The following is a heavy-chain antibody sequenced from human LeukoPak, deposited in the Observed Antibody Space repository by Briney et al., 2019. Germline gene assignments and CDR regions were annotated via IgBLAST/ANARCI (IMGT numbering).Heavy chain of an antibody. CDR2: ISYSGGNT. J-gene: IGHJ4*02. CDR1: GFTFSSDA. V-gene: IGHV3-23*01. D-gene: IGHD1-1*01. Sequence: GGSLRLSCAASGFTFSSDAMSWVRQAPGKGLEWVSSISYSGGNTFYADSVKGRFTISRDNSKNTLYLQMNSLRVEDTAVYYCATQGGRTGDYWGQGTLVTVSS. CDR3: ATQGGRTGDY.